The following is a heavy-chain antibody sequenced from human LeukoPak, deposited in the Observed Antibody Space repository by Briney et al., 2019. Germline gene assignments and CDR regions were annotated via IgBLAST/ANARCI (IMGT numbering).Heavy chain of an antibody. J-gene: IGHJ4*02. CDR2: ISAYNGNT. CDR1: GYTFTSYG. CDR3: ARGRYYGSGSYQDFDY. V-gene: IGHV1-18*01. Sequence: GASVKVSCKASGYTFTSYGISWVRQAPGQGLEWMGWISAYNGNTNYAQKLQGRVTMTTDTSTSTAYMELRSLRSDDTAVYYCARGRYYGSGSYQDFDYWGQGTLVTVSS. D-gene: IGHD3-10*01.